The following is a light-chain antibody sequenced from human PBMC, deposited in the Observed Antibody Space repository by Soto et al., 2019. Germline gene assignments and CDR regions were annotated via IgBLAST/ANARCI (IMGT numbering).Light chain of an antibody. V-gene: IGKV1-27*01. J-gene: IGKJ4*02. CDR2: AAS. Sequence: DIQMTQSPSSLSASVGDRVTITCRASQGISNNFAWYQQKPGKVPKLLIYAASTLQSGVPSRFSGSGSGTDFTLTISSLQPGDVATYYCQKYNRVFLTFGGRTKVEIK. CDR3: QKYNRVFLT. CDR1: QGISNN.